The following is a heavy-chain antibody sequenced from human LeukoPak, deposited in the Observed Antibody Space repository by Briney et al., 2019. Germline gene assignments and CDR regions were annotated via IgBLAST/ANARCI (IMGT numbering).Heavy chain of an antibody. J-gene: IGHJ4*02. V-gene: IGHV3-21*01. CDR2: ISSSSSYI. CDR1: GFTFSSYS. Sequence: GGSLRLSCAASGFTFSSYSMNWVRQAPGKGLEWVSSISSSSSYIYYADSVKGRFTISRDNAKNSLYLQMNSLRAEDTAVYYCARAHSMVRGVWSRDYWGQGTLVTVSS. D-gene: IGHD3-10*01. CDR3: ARAHSMVRGVWSRDY.